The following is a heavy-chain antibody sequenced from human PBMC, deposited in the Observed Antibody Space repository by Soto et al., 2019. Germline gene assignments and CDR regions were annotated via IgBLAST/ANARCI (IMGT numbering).Heavy chain of an antibody. Sequence: GGSLRLSCAASGFTFSSYAIHWVRQAPGKGLEWVAVISYDGSNKYYADSVKGRFTISRDNSKNTLYLQMNSLRAEDTAVYYCARALLSYGSGPTGVWGQGTTVTVSS. V-gene: IGHV3-30-3*01. CDR1: GFTFSSYA. CDR2: ISYDGSNK. CDR3: ARALLSYGSGPTGV. D-gene: IGHD3-10*01. J-gene: IGHJ6*02.